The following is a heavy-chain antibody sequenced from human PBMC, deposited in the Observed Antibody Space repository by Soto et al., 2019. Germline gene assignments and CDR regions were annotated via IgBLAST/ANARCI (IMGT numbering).Heavy chain of an antibody. CDR2: ISAYNGNR. Sequence: QVQLVQSGAEVKKPGASVKVSCKASGYTFTSYGISWVRQVPGQGREWVGWISAYNGNRNYAQKLQGRVPMTTETSTSTAYMELRSLRADDTAVYYCAKDGVRFCPGDPFDIWGQGTMVTVSS. D-gene: IGHD3-3*01. J-gene: IGHJ3*02. CDR3: AKDGVRFCPGDPFDI. V-gene: IGHV1-18*01. CDR1: GYTFTSYG.